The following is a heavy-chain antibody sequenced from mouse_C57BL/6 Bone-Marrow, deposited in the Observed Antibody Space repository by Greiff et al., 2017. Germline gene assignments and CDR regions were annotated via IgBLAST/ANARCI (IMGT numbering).Heavy chain of an antibody. CDR3: ARESYYGCSLDY. D-gene: IGHD1-1*01. J-gene: IGHJ2*01. CDR1: GYTFTSYW. V-gene: IGHV1-50*01. CDR2: IDPSDSYT. Sequence: QVQLQQSGAELVKPGASVKLSCKASGYTFTSYWMQWVKQRPGQGLEWIGEIDPSDSYTNYNQKFKGKATLTVDTSSSTAYMQLSSLTSEDSAVYYCARESYYGCSLDYWGQGTTLTVSS.